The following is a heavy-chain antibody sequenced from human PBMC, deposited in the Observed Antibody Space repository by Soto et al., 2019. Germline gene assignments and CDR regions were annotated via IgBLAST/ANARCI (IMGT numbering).Heavy chain of an antibody. CDR1: GGTFSSYA. CDR2: IIPIFGTA. D-gene: IGHD3-9*01. V-gene: IGHV1-69*13. CDR3: ASYDIHAPKPHDAFDI. J-gene: IGHJ3*02. Sequence: GASVKVSCKASGGTFSSYAISWVRQAPGQGLEWMGGIIPIFGTANYAQKFQGRVTITADESTSTAYMELSSLRSEDTAVYYCASYDIHAPKPHDAFDIWGQGTMVTVSS.